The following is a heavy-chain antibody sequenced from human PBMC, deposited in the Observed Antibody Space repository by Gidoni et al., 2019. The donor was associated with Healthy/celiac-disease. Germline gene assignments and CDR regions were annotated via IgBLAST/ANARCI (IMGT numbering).Heavy chain of an antibody. CDR2: INHSGST. D-gene: IGHD3-16*01. Sequence: QVQLQQWGAGLLKPSETLSLTCAVYGGSFSGYYWSWLRQPPGKGLEWIGEINHSGSTNYNPSLKSRVTISVDTSKNQFSLKLSSVTAADTAVYYCARYHRRLSPYGMDVWGQGTTVTVSS. CDR1: GGSFSGYY. J-gene: IGHJ6*02. V-gene: IGHV4-34*01. CDR3: ARYHRRLSPYGMDV.